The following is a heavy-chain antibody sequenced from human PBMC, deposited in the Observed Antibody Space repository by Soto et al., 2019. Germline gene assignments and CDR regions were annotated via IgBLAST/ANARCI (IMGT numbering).Heavy chain of an antibody. Sequence: GGSLRLSCAASGFTFSSYAMHWVRQAPGKGLEWVAVISYDGSNKYYADSVKGRFTNSRDNSKNTLYLQMNSLRAEDTAVYYCARDLGLAARAPFWGQGTLVTVSS. CDR2: ISYDGSNK. CDR3: ARDLGLAARAPF. CDR1: GFTFSSYA. D-gene: IGHD6-6*01. J-gene: IGHJ4*02. V-gene: IGHV3-30-3*01.